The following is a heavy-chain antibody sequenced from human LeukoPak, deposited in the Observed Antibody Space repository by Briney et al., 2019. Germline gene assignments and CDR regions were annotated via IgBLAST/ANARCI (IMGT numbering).Heavy chain of an antibody. CDR3: ARGHYDVLAASYKWTPDY. J-gene: IGHJ4*02. D-gene: IGHD3-9*01. CDR1: GYTFNTFN. CDR2: ITSGGDYI. Sequence: GSLRLSCAASGYTFNTFNMNWVRQAPGKGLEWVSSITSGGDYIYYADSVKGRFTTSRDNAKNSLSLQLNSLRVEDTAVYYCARGHYDVLAASYKWTPDYWGQGTLVTVSS. V-gene: IGHV3-21*01.